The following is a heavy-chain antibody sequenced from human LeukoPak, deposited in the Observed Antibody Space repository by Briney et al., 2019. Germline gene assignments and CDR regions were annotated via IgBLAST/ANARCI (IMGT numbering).Heavy chain of an antibody. D-gene: IGHD1-1*01. CDR3: ARHETGPYFDY. CDR2: IYPDDSDT. V-gene: IGHV5-51*01. CDR1: GYSFTTYW. Sequence: GESLKISCKGSGYSFTTYWIGWVRQMPGKGLECMGIIYPDDSDTRYSPSFQGQVTISADKSISTAYLQWSSLKASDTAMYYCARHETGPYFDYWGRGTLVTVSS. J-gene: IGHJ4*02.